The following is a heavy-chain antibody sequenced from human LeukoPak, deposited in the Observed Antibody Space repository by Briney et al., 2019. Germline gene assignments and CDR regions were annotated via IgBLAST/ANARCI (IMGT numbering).Heavy chain of an antibody. D-gene: IGHD2-15*01. CDR1: GFTVSSNY. J-gene: IGHJ4*02. V-gene: IGHV3-53*01. CDR2: IYSGGSI. CDR3: VRQSTDTHPLIY. Sequence: GGSLRLSCAASGFTVSSNYMSWVRQAPGKGLEWVSVIYSGGSIYYADSVKGRFTISRDNSKNTLYLQMNSLRAEDTAVYYCVRQSTDTHPLIYWGQGTLVTVSS.